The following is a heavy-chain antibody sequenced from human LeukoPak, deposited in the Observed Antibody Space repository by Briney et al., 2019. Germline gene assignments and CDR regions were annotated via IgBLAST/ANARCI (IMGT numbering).Heavy chain of an antibody. D-gene: IGHD6-19*01. CDR2: INHSGST. V-gene: IGHV4-34*01. Sequence: SETLSLTCAVYGGSFSGYYWSWIRQPPGKGLEWIGEINHSGSTNYNPSLKSRVTISVDTSENQFSLKLSSVTAADTAVYYCARRGIAVALWGQGTLVTVSS. CDR1: GGSFSGYY. CDR3: ARRGIAVAL. J-gene: IGHJ4*02.